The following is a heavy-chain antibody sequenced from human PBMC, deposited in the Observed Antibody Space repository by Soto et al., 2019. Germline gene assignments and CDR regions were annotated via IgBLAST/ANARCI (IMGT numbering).Heavy chain of an antibody. J-gene: IGHJ6*02. D-gene: IGHD3-22*01. V-gene: IGHV4-4*07. CDR3: AREWGYFDSSGSGVYHYHGVDV. Sequence: SETLSLTCTVSGGSISTYFWSWIRQPAGGGLEWIGRIYTTGSTNYNPSLTSRVTMSLDTSRNQFSLMLSSVPAADAAVYYCAREWGYFDSSGSGVYHYHGVDVWGQGTTVTVSS. CDR2: IYTTGST. CDR1: GGSISTYF.